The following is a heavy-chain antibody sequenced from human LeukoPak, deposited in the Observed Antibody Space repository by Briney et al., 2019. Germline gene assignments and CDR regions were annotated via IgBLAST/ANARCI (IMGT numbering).Heavy chain of an antibody. V-gene: IGHV3-53*01. D-gene: IGHD1-26*01. CDR1: GFTVSSSY. Sequence: GGSLRLSCAASGFTVSSSYMYWVRQAPGKGLEWVSFFYRGDSTYYAESVRGRFTISRDNSKNTLYLLMNSLIPEDTAVYYCARTPRASGSRYYFDYWGQGTLVTVSS. J-gene: IGHJ4*02. CDR2: FYRGDST. CDR3: ARTPRASGSRYYFDY.